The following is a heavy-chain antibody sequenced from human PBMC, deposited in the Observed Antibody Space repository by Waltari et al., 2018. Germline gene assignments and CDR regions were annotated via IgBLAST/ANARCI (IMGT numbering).Heavy chain of an antibody. CDR2: IYYRGST. D-gene: IGHD2-15*01. CDR1: GDSISRSDSY. CDR3: ARVVREVITAASYFEL. J-gene: IGHJ4*02. V-gene: IGHV4-39*07. Sequence: QLQLQESGPGLVKPSETLSLTCTVSGDSISRSDSYWCWVRQPPGKGLEWIGNIYYRGSTFHNPSLRSRVTMSVDTSKNQFALKLTSVTAADTAVYFCARVVREVITAASYFELWGQGSLVTVSS.